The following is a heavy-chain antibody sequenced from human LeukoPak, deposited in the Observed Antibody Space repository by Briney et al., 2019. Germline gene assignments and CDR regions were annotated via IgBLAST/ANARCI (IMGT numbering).Heavy chain of an antibody. D-gene: IGHD6-13*01. CDR2: VSGSGDRM. CDR1: GFTSSSYA. V-gene: IGHV3-23*01. J-gene: IGHJ4*02. CDR3: AKAAAAPGFDF. Sequence: GSLRLSCAASGFTSSSYALNWVRQAPGKGLEWVATVSGSGDRMYHADSVKGRFTISRDNSKNTIYLQMNSLRAEDTALYYCAKAAAAPGFDFWGQGTLVTVSS.